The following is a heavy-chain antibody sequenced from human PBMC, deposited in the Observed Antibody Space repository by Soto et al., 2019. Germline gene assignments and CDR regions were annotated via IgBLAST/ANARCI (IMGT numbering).Heavy chain of an antibody. CDR3: ARLFSQGELRGYDAFDI. CDR1: GYSFISYW. CDR2: IYPGDSDS. Sequence: PGESLKISCKGSGYSFISYWIGWVRQMPGKGLEWMGIIYPGDSDSRYSPSFQGQVSISVDKSISTAYLQWSSLKASDTAMYYCARLFSQGELRGYDAFDIWGQGTMVTVSS. D-gene: IGHD1-26*01. V-gene: IGHV5-51*01. J-gene: IGHJ3*02.